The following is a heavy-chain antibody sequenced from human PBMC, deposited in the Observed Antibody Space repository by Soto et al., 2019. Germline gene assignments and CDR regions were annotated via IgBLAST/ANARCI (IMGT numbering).Heavy chain of an antibody. D-gene: IGHD5-12*01. V-gene: IGHV1-2*04. CDR2: INPNSGVT. J-gene: IGHJ6*03. Sequence: QVQLVQSGAEVKKPAASVTVSCRASGDTFTGYYMHWVRQAPGQGLEWMGWINPNSGVTKYAQKFQGWVTMTRDTSIRTVYMQLSRLRSDDTAVYYCARESGGATATLDYYYFYMDVWGTGTTVTVSS. CDR3: ARESGGATATLDYYYFYMDV. CDR1: GDTFTGYY.